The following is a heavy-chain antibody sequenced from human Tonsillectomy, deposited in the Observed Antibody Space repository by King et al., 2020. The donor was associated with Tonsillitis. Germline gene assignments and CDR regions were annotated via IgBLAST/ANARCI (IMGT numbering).Heavy chain of an antibody. D-gene: IGHD3-16*01. J-gene: IGHJ4*02. CDR3: VRAGSNYDYDY. CDR2: ILPGNSDT. Sequence: VQLVESGAEVKKPGESLNISCKGSGYSFSTYWIAWVRQMPGKGLEYMGVILPGNSDTRYIPSFQGQVTISADKSISTAYLQWSSLKASDTAMYYCVRAGSNYDYDYWGQGTLVTVSS. V-gene: IGHV5-51*01. CDR1: GYSFSTYW.